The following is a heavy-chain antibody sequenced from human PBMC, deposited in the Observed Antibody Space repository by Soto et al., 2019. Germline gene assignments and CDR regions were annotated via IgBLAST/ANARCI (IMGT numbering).Heavy chain of an antibody. CDR2: IYHSGST. D-gene: IGHD4-17*01. V-gene: IGHV4-30-2*01. J-gene: IGHJ6*02. CDR1: GGSISSGGYS. CDR3: ARYGDETRYYYYGMDV. Sequence: SETLSVTWAVSGGSISSGGYSWSWIRQPPGKGLEWIGYIYHSGSTYYNPSLKSRVTISVDRSKNQFSLKLSSVTAADTAVYYCARYGDETRYYYYGMDVWGQGTTVTVSS.